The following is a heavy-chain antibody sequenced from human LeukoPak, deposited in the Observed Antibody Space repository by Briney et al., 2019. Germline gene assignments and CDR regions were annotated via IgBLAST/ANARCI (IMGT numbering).Heavy chain of an antibody. V-gene: IGHV3-74*01. D-gene: IGHD2-15*01. CDR1: GFIFSDYW. Sequence: PGGSLRLPCAPSGFIFSDYWRHGVRQAPGKGRVWVSRINSDGSSTADADSVTGRFTISRDNAKNTLYLQMNSLRAEDTGLYYCARSGAPTPDYWGQGTLVIVSS. J-gene: IGHJ4*02. CDR2: INSDGSST. CDR3: ARSGAPTPDY.